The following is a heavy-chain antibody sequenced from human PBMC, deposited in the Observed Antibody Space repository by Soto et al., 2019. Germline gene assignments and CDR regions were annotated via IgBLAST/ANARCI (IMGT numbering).Heavy chain of an antibody. J-gene: IGHJ6*02. Sequence: HVQVQESGPGLVKPSETLSLTCTVSSGSINNYYWSWIRQPPGKGLEWIAYIYYSGSTNYNPSFKSRVIASVDTSRNQFSLKLRSVTAADTAVYYCARWHSSSGYYGMDVWGQGTTVTVSS. D-gene: IGHD6-25*01. CDR3: ARWHSSSGYYGMDV. CDR2: IYYSGST. V-gene: IGHV4-59*01. CDR1: SGSINNYY.